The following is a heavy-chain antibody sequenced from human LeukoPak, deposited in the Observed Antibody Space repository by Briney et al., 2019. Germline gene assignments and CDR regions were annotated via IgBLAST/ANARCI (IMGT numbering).Heavy chain of an antibody. V-gene: IGHV4-34*01. Sequence: PSETLSLTCAVYGGSFSGYYWSWIRQPPGKGLEWIGEINHSGSTNYNPSLKSRVTISVDTPKNQFSLKLSSVTAADTAVYYCARGPYFDYWGRGTLVTVSS. CDR1: GGSFSGYY. CDR2: INHSGST. CDR3: ARGPYFDY. J-gene: IGHJ4*02.